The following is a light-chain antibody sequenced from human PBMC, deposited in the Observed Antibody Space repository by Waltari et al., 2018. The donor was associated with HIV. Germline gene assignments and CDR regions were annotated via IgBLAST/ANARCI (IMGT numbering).Light chain of an antibody. CDR3: ATWDDTLSGPV. CDR2: SNN. CDR1: ISNIGSNS. Sequence: QSVLTQPTSASGTPGQKITISCSGNISNIGSNSVNWYQQFSGAAPKLLIFSNNHRPPGVPARFSGSKSGSAASLAISGLHSDDEAIYHCATWDDTLSGPVFGGGTKLTVL. V-gene: IGLV1-44*01. J-gene: IGLJ3*02.